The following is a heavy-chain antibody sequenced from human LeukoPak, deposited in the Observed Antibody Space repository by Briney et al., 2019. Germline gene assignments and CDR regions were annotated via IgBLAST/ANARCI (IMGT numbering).Heavy chain of an antibody. Sequence: PGRSLRLSCAASGFTFSSYGMHWVRQAPGKGLEWVAVIWYDGSNKYYADSVKGRFTISRDNSKNTLYLQMNSLRAEDTAVYYCAKEKADSVVVVAATPYYFDYWGQGTLVTVSS. CDR2: IWYDGSNK. J-gene: IGHJ4*02. CDR1: GFTFSSYG. D-gene: IGHD2-15*01. V-gene: IGHV3-33*06. CDR3: AKEKADSVVVVAATPYYFDY.